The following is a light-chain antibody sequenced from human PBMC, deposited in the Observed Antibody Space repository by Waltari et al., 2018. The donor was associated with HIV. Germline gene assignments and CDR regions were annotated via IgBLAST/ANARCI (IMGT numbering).Light chain of an antibody. Sequence: EIVLTQSPATLSVSPGERATLSCRASQSVSGNLAWSQQKPGQAPRLLMYGASTRATGIPARFSGSGAGTEFTLTISSLRCEDLGGYYSQQYNNWLWKFGQGTKVEMK. CDR1: QSVSGN. J-gene: IGKJ1*01. V-gene: IGKV3-15*01. CDR3: QQYNNWLWK. CDR2: GAS.